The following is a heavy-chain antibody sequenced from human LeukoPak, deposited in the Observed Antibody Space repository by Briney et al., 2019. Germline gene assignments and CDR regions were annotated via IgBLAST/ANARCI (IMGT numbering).Heavy chain of an antibody. V-gene: IGHV4-30-4*01. CDR2: IYYSGST. CDR3: AREKDYYDSSGYGRSFDY. D-gene: IGHD3-22*01. J-gene: IGHJ4*02. Sequence: SWIRQPPGKGLEWIGYIYYSGSTYYNPSLKSRVTISVDTSKNQFSLKLSSVTAADTAVYYCAREKDYYDSSGYGRSFDYWGQGTLVTVSS.